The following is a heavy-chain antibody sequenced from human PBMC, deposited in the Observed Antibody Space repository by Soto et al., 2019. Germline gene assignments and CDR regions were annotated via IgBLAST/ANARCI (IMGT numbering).Heavy chain of an antibody. CDR3: AREGDGYNGDY. Sequence: QVQLRESGPGLVKPSQTLSLTCTVSGGSISSGGYYWNWIRQHPGKGLEWIGHIYYSGNTYYNPSLKSRVTISVDTSKNQFSLKLSSVTAADTAVHYCAREGDGYNGDYWGQGTLVTVSS. V-gene: IGHV4-31*03. CDR1: GGSISSGGYY. J-gene: IGHJ4*02. D-gene: IGHD5-12*01. CDR2: IYYSGNT.